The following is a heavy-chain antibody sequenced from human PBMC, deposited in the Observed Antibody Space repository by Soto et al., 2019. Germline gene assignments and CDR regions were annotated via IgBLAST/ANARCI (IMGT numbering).Heavy chain of an antibody. Sequence: QVQLVQSGAEVKKTGSSVKVSCKTSGGTFSTFGISWVRQAPGQGLEWMGGIIPFFGTAEYSQKFEDRITITADESTHTVYMELRSLTSEDTAIYYCARTAPMDAGDKDYYDFWGQGALVTVSS. J-gene: IGHJ4*02. CDR1: GGTFSTFG. D-gene: IGHD4-17*01. CDR2: IIPFFGTA. CDR3: ARTAPMDAGDKDYYDF. V-gene: IGHV1-69*01.